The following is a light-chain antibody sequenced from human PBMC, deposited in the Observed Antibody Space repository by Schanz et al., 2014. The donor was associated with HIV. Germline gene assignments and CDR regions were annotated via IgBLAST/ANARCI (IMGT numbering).Light chain of an antibody. V-gene: IGLV1-40*01. CDR3: AAWDDSLSGVV. J-gene: IGLJ3*02. Sequence: QLVLTQPPSVSGAPGQRVTISCTGSRSNIGAGFDVHWYQQLPGASPKLLIYDNTKRPSGVPDRFSGSKSGTSASLAINGLQSEDEADYFCAAWDDSLSGVVFGGGTKLTVL. CDR2: DNT. CDR1: RSNIGAGFD.